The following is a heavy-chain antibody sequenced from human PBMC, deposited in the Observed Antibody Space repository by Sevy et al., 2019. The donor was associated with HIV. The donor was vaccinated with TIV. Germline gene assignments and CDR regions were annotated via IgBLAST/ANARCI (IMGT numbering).Heavy chain of an antibody. CDR3: AGGDTTMITDLDY. J-gene: IGHJ4*02. CDR1: GLTLTTTG. CDR2: VTSDGTT. D-gene: IGHD3-16*01. V-gene: IGHV3-23*01. Sequence: GGSLRLSCAASGLTLTTTGMSWVRQAPGKGLEWVAGVTSDGTTDYADSVRDRFTVSRDNSKNTLYLQLNSLRADDTAVFYCAGGDTTMITDLDYLGQGTVVTVSS.